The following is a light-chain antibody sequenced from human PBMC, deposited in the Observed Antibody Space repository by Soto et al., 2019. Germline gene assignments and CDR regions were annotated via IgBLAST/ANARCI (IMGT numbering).Light chain of an antibody. V-gene: IGKV3-15*01. CDR3: HEYNNWPHT. Sequence: GSVSVSAGVKAARACRASQSVSNNLAWYQRKHGQAPRLLIYGASTRAAGIPARFSGSGSGTEFTLTSAVSEFQDFRVSYCHEYNNWPHTFGGGTKVDIK. J-gene: IGKJ4*01. CDR1: QSVSNN. CDR2: GAS.